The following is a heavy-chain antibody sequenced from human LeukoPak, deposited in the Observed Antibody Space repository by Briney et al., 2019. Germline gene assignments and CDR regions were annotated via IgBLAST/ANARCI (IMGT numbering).Heavy chain of an antibody. Sequence: PSETLSLTCTVSGGSISSFYWSWIRQPPGKGLGWIGYIYNSESTNSNPSLKSGVTISVDTSKKQFSLLLTSVTASDTAMYYCARHCSGGTCPLSFAAFDIWGQGTMVTVSS. J-gene: IGHJ3*02. CDR2: IYNSEST. V-gene: IGHV4-59*08. CDR1: GGSISSFY. CDR3: ARHCSGGTCPLSFAAFDI. D-gene: IGHD2-15*01.